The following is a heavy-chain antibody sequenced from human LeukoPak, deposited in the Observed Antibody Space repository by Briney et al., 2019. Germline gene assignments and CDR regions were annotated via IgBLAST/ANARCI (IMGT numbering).Heavy chain of an antibody. D-gene: IGHD3-10*01. J-gene: IGHJ4*02. Sequence: ASVKVSCKASGYTFTGYYMHCVRQAPGQGLEWMGWINPNSGGTNYAQKFQSRVTMTRDTSISTAYMELSRLRSDDTAVYYCARGLYYYGSGSYAGGYWGQGTLVTVSS. CDR3: ARGLYYYGSGSYAGGY. V-gene: IGHV1-2*02. CDR2: INPNSGGT. CDR1: GYTFTGYY.